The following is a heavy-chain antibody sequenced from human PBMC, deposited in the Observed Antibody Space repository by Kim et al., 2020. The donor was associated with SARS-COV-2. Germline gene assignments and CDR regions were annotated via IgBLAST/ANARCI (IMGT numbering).Heavy chain of an antibody. V-gene: IGHV4-39*01. D-gene: IGHD3-22*01. CDR2: IYYSGST. J-gene: IGHJ3*02. Sequence: SETLSLTCTVSGGSISSSSYYWGWIRPPPGKGLEWVGSIYYSGSTYYNPSLKSRVTISVDTSKNQFSLKLSSVTAADTAVYYCARPFYDSSGYYYPGAFEIWGERAMGTVSS. CDR3: ARPFYDSSGYYYPGAFEI. CDR1: GGSISSSSYY.